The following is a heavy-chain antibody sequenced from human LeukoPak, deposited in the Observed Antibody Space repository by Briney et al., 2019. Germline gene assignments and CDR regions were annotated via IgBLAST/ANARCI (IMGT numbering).Heavy chain of an antibody. CDR1: GFTFSSYA. CDR2: ISYDGSNK. Sequence: GGSLRLSCAASGFTFSSYAMSWVRQAPGKGLEWVTLISYDGSNKYYADSVKGRFTISRDNSKNTVYLQMNSLRAEDTAVYYCARDGTVTYYFDYWGQGTLVTVSS. V-gene: IGHV3-30-3*01. D-gene: IGHD4-11*01. CDR3: ARDGTVTYYFDY. J-gene: IGHJ4*02.